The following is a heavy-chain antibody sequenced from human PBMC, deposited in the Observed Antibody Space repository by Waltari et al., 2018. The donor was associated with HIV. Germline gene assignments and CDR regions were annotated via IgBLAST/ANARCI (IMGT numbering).Heavy chain of an antibody. V-gene: IGHV1-2*02. Sequence: QVQLVQSGAEVKKPGASVKVSCKASGYTFTGYYMHWVRQAPGQGLEWMGWINPNSGDTNYAQKLQGRVTMTRDTSISTAYMELSRLRSDDTAVYYCARHVGSFYRSSSDLGFDYWGQGTLVTVSS. CDR1: GYTFTGYY. CDR2: INPNSGDT. CDR3: ARHVGSFYRSSSDLGFDY. J-gene: IGHJ4*02. D-gene: IGHD6-6*01.